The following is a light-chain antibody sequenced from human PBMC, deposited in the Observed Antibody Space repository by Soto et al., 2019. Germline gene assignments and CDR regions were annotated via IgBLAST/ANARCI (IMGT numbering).Light chain of an antibody. J-gene: IGKJ1*01. CDR3: QQFNNYPWT. CDR1: QSISSW. CDR2: KAS. V-gene: IGKV1-5*03. Sequence: DIPMTQSPSTLSASVGDRVTITCRASQSISSWLAWYQQKPGKAPKLLIYKASSLESGVPSRFSGSGSVTEFTRTIRSLQPDDFATYYCQQFNNYPWTFGQGTRVEIK.